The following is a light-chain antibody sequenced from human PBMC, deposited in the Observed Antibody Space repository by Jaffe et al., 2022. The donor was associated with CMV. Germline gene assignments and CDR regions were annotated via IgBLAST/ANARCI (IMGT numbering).Light chain of an antibody. V-gene: IGLV1-44*01. CDR2: SGN. CDR1: TSSIGSNT. J-gene: IGLJ3*02. Sequence: QSVLTQPPSASGTPGQRVTISCSGITSSIGSNTLNWYQQVPGATPKLLIYSGNQRPSGVPDRFSGSMSDTSASLAISGLQSEDEADYYCAAWNDRLNGRVFGGGTKLTVL. CDR3: AAWNDRLNGRV.